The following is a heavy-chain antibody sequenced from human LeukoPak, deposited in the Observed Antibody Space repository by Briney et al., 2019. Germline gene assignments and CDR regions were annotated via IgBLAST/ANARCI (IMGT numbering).Heavy chain of an antibody. CDR1: GYTFSAYN. CDR3: VTLIREAIGA. D-gene: IGHD3-10*01. J-gene: IGHJ5*02. Sequence: GGSVKVSCEASGYTFSAYNMNWVRQAPGQGLEWMGCMSLNSANTDYAENFQGRVTMTRDTSLGTVYMELTSLLSEDTAVYYCVTLIREAIGAWGQGTLVTVSS. CDR2: MSLNSANT. V-gene: IGHV1-8*01.